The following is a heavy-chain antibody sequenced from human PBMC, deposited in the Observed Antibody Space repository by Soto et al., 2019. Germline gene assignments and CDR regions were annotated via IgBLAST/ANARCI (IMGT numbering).Heavy chain of an antibody. Sequence: ASVKVSCKASGGTFSSYAISWVRQAPGQGLEWMGGIIPIFGTANYAQKFQGRVTITADESTSTAYMALSSLRSEDTAVYYCAGFRSGSSRGGSSSSWFDPWGQGTLVTVSS. D-gene: IGHD6-13*01. J-gene: IGHJ5*02. CDR3: AGFRSGSSRGGSSSSWFDP. CDR1: GGTFSSYA. CDR2: IIPIFGTA. V-gene: IGHV1-69*13.